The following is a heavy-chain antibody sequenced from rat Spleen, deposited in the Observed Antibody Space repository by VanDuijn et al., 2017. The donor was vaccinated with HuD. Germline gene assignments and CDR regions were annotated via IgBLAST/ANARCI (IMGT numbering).Heavy chain of an antibody. CDR2: INRDGGRP. J-gene: IGHJ2*01. V-gene: IGHV5-58*01. CDR1: GFTFNSYW. Sequence: EVQLVETGGGLVQPGRSLKLSCVASGFTFNSYWMYWIRQAPGKGLEWVSSINRDGGRPYYPDSVKGRFTISRDNAENTVYLQMNSLRSEDTATYYCAKGTPFEYWGQGVMVTVSS. CDR3: AKGTPFEY.